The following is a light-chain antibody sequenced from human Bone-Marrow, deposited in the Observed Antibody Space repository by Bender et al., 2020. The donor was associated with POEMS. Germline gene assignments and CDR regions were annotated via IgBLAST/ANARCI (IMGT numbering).Light chain of an antibody. CDR1: SSDVGKYYY. J-gene: IGLJ1*01. Sequence: QSALTQPRSVSGSPGQSVSISCTGTSSDVGKYYYVSWYQHLPGKAPKLILFDVINRPSGVSDRFSGSKSGNTASLTISGLQTDDEADYYCCSYEGVGVFGTGTKVTVL. V-gene: IGLV2-11*01. CDR3: CSYEGVGV. CDR2: DVI.